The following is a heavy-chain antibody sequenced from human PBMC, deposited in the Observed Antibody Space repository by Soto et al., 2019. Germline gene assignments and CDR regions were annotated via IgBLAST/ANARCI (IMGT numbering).Heavy chain of an antibody. D-gene: IGHD7-27*01. J-gene: IGHJ6*02. Sequence: QMRLVQSGAEVKKPGSSVKVSCKASGDTFSNFAFSWVRRAPGQGLEWMGGINTMFIEPDYAQKFRDRITIVADESTSTVYLELRSLRSDDTGVYFCSRDPHSTVWGSPAVYGMDVWGPGTTVTVTS. CDR2: INTMFIEP. V-gene: IGHV1-69*01. CDR1: GDTFSNFA. CDR3: SRDPHSTVWGSPAVYGMDV.